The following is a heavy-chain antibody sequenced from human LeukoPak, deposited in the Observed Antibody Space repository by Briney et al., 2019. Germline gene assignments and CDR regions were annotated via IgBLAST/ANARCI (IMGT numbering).Heavy chain of an antibody. D-gene: IGHD5-24*01. V-gene: IGHV3-33*01. CDR1: GFTFTNYG. CDR2: MWYDGSKK. CDR3: ARGDGYNFFDY. Sequence: WGSLRLSCAASGFTFTNYGINGVRQAPGKGLEWVAVMWYDGSKKYYADSVQGRFTISRDNSKNILYLQMKSLRAEDTAVYYCARGDGYNFFDYWGQGTIVTVSS. J-gene: IGHJ4*01.